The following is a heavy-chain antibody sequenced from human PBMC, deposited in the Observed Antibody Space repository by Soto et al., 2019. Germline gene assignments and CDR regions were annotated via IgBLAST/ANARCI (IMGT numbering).Heavy chain of an antibody. CDR3: ARGLRAAMDYYYYYMDV. Sequence: SVKVSCKVSGYTLTELSMHWVRQAPGKGLEWMGRIIPILGIANYAQKFQGRVTITADKSTSTAYMELSSLRSEDTAVYYFARGLRAAMDYYYYYMDVWGKGTTVTVSS. CDR2: IIPILGIA. CDR1: GYTLTELS. J-gene: IGHJ6*03. V-gene: IGHV1-69*04. D-gene: IGHD2-2*01.